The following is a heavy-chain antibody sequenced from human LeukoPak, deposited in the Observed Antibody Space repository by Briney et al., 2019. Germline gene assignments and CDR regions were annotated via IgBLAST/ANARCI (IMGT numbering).Heavy chain of an antibody. D-gene: IGHD2-15*01. V-gene: IGHV3-21*04. CDR1: GFTFSSYS. J-gene: IGHJ4*02. Sequence: PGGSPRLSCAASGFTFSSYSMNWVRQAPGKRLEWVSSISSSSSYIYYADSVKGRFTISRDNAKNSLYLQMNSLRAEDTAVYYCAKALVRYCSGGSCYYFDYWGQGTLVTVSS. CDR2: ISSSSSYI. CDR3: AKALVRYCSGGSCYYFDY.